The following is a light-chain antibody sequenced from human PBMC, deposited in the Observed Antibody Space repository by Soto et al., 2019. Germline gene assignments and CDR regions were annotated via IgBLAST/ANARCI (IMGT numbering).Light chain of an antibody. CDR2: DAS. Sequence: EIVLTQSPATLSLSPGERATLSCRASQSVRSYLAWYQQKPGQAPRRLIYDASNRAAGIPDRFSGSGSGTDFTLTISSLEPEDFGVYYCQRRSSWPLTFGHGTRLEI. V-gene: IGKV3-11*01. CDR1: QSVRSY. J-gene: IGKJ5*01. CDR3: QRRSSWPLT.